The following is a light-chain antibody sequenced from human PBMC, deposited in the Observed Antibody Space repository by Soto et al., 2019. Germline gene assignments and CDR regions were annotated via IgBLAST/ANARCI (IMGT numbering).Light chain of an antibody. CDR2: RAS. V-gene: IGKV3-15*01. CDR1: QSVSSK. J-gene: IGKJ1*01. Sequence: EIVMTQFPATLSVSPGERVTLSCRASQSVSSKLAWYQQKPGQAPRVLIYRASTRATGIPARFSGSGSGTEFTRTISSLQSEDFAVYYCQHYNDWPPTWTFGQGTKVEIK. CDR3: QHYNDWPPTWT.